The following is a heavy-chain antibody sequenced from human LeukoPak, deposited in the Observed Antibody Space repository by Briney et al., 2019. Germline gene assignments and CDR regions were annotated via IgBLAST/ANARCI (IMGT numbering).Heavy chain of an antibody. J-gene: IGHJ4*02. D-gene: IGHD6-19*01. CDR2: IYYSGST. CDR3: ARVGTTQWLNLDY. Sequence: NPSETLSLTCTVTGGSISGYHWNWIRQPPGKGLEWIGYIYYSGSTNYNPSLKSRVTISVDTSKNQFSLKLSSVTAADTAVYYCARVGTTQWLNLDYWGQGTLVTVSS. CDR1: GGSISGYH. V-gene: IGHV4-59*01.